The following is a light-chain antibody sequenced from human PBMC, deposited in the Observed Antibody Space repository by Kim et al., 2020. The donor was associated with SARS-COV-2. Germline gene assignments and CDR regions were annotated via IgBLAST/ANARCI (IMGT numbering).Light chain of an antibody. CDR1: QSVSSSY. Sequence: SLGERAPLSCRARQSVSSSYLALYQQKPGQAPRLLIYGASSRATGIPDRFSGSGSGTDFTLTISRLEPEDFAVYYCQQYGSSPWTFGQGTKVDIK. CDR3: QQYGSSPWT. V-gene: IGKV3-20*01. J-gene: IGKJ1*01. CDR2: GAS.